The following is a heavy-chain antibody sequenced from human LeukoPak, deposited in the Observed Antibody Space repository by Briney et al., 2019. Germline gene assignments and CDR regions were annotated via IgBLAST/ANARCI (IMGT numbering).Heavy chain of an antibody. CDR3: ARGLGYPNWFDP. Sequence: GGSLRLSCAASGFTFSTYSMNWVRQAPGKGLEWVSSISSSSSYIYYADSVKGRFTISRDNAKNSLYLQMNSLRAEDTAVYYCARGLGYPNWFDPWGRGTLVTVSS. D-gene: IGHD5-12*01. J-gene: IGHJ5*02. V-gene: IGHV3-21*01. CDR2: ISSSSSYI. CDR1: GFTFSTYS.